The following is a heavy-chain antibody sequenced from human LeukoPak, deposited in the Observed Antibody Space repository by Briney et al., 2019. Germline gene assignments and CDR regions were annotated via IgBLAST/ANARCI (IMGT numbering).Heavy chain of an antibody. Sequence: ASVKVSCKASGYTFTGYYMHWVRQAPGQGLEWMGWINPNSGGTNYAQKFQGRVTMTRDTSTSTVYMELSSLRSEDTAVYYCARDGGYSPKCYYGMDVWGQGTTVTVSS. CDR3: ARDGGYSPKCYYGMDV. CDR2: INPNSGGT. V-gene: IGHV1-2*02. D-gene: IGHD5-18*01. J-gene: IGHJ6*02. CDR1: GYTFTGYY.